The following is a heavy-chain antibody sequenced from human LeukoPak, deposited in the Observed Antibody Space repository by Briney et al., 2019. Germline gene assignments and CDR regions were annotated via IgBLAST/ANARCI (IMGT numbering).Heavy chain of an antibody. J-gene: IGHJ4*02. CDR2: VDPEDGET. Sequence: ASVKVSCKVSGYTFTDYCMHWVQQAPGKGLEWMGLVDPEDGETIYAEKFQGRVTITADTSTDTAYMELSSLRSEDTAVYYCATGLLIDSSGRDFDYWGQGTLVTVSS. CDR1: GYTFTDYC. V-gene: IGHV1-69-2*01. D-gene: IGHD3-22*01. CDR3: ATGLLIDSSGRDFDY.